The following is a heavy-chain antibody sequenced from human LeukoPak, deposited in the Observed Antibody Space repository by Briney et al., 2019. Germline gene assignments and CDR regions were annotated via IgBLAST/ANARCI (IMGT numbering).Heavy chain of an antibody. V-gene: IGHV3-23*01. J-gene: IGHJ4*02. CDR2: ISGSGGST. Sequence: GGSLRLSRAASGFTFSSYALSWGRQAPGEGLEWVSAISGSGGSTYYADSVKGRFTISRDNSKNTLYLQMNSLRAEDTAVYYCAKRSDSSGYLFDYWGQGTLVTVSS. D-gene: IGHD3-22*01. CDR1: GFTFSSYA. CDR3: AKRSDSSGYLFDY.